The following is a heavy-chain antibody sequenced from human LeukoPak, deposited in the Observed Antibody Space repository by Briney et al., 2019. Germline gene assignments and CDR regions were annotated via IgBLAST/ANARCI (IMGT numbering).Heavy chain of an antibody. CDR3: ARDYRYSYGVDV. CDR2: ISSTGATI. Sequence: GGSLRLSCAASRFTFSDYYMTWIRQAPGKGLEWVSYISSTGATIYYADSVKGRFTISRDNAKNSLYLQMNSLRAEDTAVYYCARDYRYSYGVDVWGKGTTVTVSS. V-gene: IGHV3-11*04. D-gene: IGHD5-18*01. CDR1: RFTFSDYY. J-gene: IGHJ6*04.